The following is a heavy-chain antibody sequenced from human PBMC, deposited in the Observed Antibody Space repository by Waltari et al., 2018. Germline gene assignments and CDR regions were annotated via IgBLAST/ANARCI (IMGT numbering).Heavy chain of an antibody. Sequence: QVQLQESGPGVMKPSETLSLTCQVTGFTVVSGYYWGWCRQSPGRGREWLGSAYHGGSIFYNPSLEHRVSISLYQSGTQGACEVRSLPSADTAVYYCARGTRVDLVRGAGWFDCWGPGMLVSVSS. D-gene: IGHD3-10*01. CDR2: AYHGGSI. V-gene: IGHV4-38-2*02. CDR1: GFTVVSGYY. J-gene: IGHJ5*01. CDR3: ARGTRVDLVRGAGWFDC.